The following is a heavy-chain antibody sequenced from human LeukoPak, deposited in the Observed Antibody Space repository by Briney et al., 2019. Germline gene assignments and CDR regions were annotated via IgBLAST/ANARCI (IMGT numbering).Heavy chain of an antibody. CDR3: TRWNGGDWYFDL. D-gene: IGHD1-1*01. J-gene: IGHJ2*01. CDR2: LYSGGNT. Sequence: GGSLRLSCAASGATVSSNYMSWVRQAPGKGLEWVSVLYSGGNTYYADSVKGRFTISRDNSRNTLFLHMNTLRVEDTAVYYCTRWNGGDWYFDLWGRGTLVTVSS. V-gene: IGHV3-53*01. CDR1: GATVSSNY.